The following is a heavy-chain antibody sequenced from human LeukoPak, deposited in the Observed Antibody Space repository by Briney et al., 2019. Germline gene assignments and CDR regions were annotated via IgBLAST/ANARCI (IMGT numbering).Heavy chain of an antibody. J-gene: IGHJ4*02. CDR1: GFTFSSYG. Sequence: GGSLRLSCAASGFTFSSYGMHWVRQAPGKGLEWVTFIRYDGSNKYYADSVKGRFTISRDNSKNTLYLQMNSLRAEDTAVYYCARGPSGYHNTGGQGTLVTVSS. CDR3: ARGPSGYHNT. CDR2: IRYDGSNK. V-gene: IGHV3-30*02. D-gene: IGHD5-12*01.